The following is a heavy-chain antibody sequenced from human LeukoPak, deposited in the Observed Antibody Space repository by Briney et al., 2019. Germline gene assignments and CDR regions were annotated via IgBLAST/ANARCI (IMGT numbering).Heavy chain of an antibody. D-gene: IGHD5-12*01. V-gene: IGHV1-2*02. CDR2: INPNSGGT. Sequence: WASVKVSCKASGYTFTSYYMHWVRQAPGQGLEWMGWINPNSGGTKYAQKFQGRVTMTRDMSISTAYMEMSRLRSDDTAVYYCARGWLLDIRIDYWGQGTLVTVSS. J-gene: IGHJ4*02. CDR1: GYTFTSYY. CDR3: ARGWLLDIRIDY.